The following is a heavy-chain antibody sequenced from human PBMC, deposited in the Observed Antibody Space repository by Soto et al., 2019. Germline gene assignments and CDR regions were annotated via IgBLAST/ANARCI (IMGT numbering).Heavy chain of an antibody. CDR2: IYYNGNT. CDR3: ARHATRSYDY. CDR1: RGSISTYY. J-gene: IGHJ4*02. Sequence: PSETLSLTCTVSRGSISTYYWSWIRQPPGKGLECIGYIYYNGNTNYNPSLKSRVTISVDTSKNQFTLNLNSVTAADTAVDYCARHATRSYDYWGQGTLVTVSS. V-gene: IGHV4-59*08.